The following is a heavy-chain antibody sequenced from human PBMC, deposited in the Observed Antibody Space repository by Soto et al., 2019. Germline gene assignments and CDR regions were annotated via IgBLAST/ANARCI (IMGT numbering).Heavy chain of an antibody. Sequence: GGSLRLSCEGTGFTFSSYWMSWIRQAPGKGLEWVANMKQDGGEINYVDSVKGRFTISRDNAKNSLYLQMYSLRADDSAIYYCAKKVLPYGGNCFDPWGQGT. CDR3: AKKVLPYGGNCFDP. J-gene: IGHJ5*02. V-gene: IGHV3-7*05. D-gene: IGHD3-16*01. CDR2: MKQDGGEI. CDR1: GFTFSSYW.